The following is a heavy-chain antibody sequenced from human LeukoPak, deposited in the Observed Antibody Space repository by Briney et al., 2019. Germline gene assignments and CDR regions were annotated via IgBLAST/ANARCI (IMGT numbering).Heavy chain of an antibody. Sequence: SGTLSLTCAVSGGSISSTNWWNGVRQPPGKGLEWIGEIYHSESPNYNPSLKSRVTMSVDTSKNQFSLKLSSVTAADTAVYYCARAVLSSSNYYYYMDVWGKGTTVTVSS. J-gene: IGHJ6*03. V-gene: IGHV4-4*02. CDR2: IYHSESP. CDR1: GGSISSTNW. D-gene: IGHD6-6*01. CDR3: ARAVLSSSNYYYYMDV.